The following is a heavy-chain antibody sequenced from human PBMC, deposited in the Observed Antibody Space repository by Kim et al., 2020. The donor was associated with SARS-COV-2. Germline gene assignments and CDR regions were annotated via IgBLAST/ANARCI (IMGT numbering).Heavy chain of an antibody. D-gene: IGHD3-10*01. CDR2: IIPIFGTA. CDR1: GGTFSSYA. Sequence: SVKVSCKASGGTFSSYAISWVRQAPGQGLEWMGGIIPIFGTANYAQKFQGRVTITADESTSTAYMELSSLRSEDTAVYYCARDRGYYGSGANNWFDPWGQGTLVTVSS. J-gene: IGHJ5*02. CDR3: ARDRGYYGSGANNWFDP. V-gene: IGHV1-69*13.